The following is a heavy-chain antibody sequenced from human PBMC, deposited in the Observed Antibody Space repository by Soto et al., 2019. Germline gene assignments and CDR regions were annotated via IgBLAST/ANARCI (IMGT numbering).Heavy chain of an antibody. CDR2: IYYSGST. CDR1: GGSISSSSYY. CDR3: ARQAVTTKVSDY. D-gene: IGHD4-17*01. Sequence: PSETLSLTCSVSGGSISSSSYYWGWIRQPPGKGLEWIGSIYYSGSTYYNPSLKSRVTISVDTSKNQFSLKLSSVTAADTAVCYCARQAVTTKVSDYWGQGTLVTVSS. J-gene: IGHJ4*02. V-gene: IGHV4-39*01.